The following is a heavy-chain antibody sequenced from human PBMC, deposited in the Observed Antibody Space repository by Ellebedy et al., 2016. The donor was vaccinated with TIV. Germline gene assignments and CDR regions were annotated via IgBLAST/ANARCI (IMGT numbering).Heavy chain of an antibody. D-gene: IGHD2-15*01. CDR3: ARINGIGGMDV. CDR2: ISSSGSTI. J-gene: IGHJ6*02. V-gene: IGHV3-48*03. Sequence: PGGSLRLSCAASGFTLSSYEMNWVRQAPGKGLEWVTYISSSGSTIYNADSVKGRFTVSRDNAKNSLDLQMNSLRAEDKALYYCARINGIGGMDVWGQGTTVTVSS. CDR1: GFTLSSYE.